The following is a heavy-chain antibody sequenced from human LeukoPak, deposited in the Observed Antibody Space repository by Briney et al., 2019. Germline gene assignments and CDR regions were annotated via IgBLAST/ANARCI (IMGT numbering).Heavy chain of an antibody. D-gene: IGHD2-21*02. CDR2: IKQDGSEK. CDR3: AKETVEVVTADCAL. J-gene: IGHJ4*02. Sequence: GGSLRLSCAASGFTFSSYAMSWVRQAPGKGLEWVANIKQDGSEKYYVDSVKGRFTISRDNAKNSLYLQMNSLRAEDTAVYYCAKETVEVVTADCALWGQGTLVTVSS. V-gene: IGHV3-7*03. CDR1: GFTFSSYA.